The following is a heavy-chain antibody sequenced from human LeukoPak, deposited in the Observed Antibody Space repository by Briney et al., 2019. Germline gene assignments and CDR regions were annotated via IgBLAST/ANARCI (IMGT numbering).Heavy chain of an antibody. D-gene: IGHD5-18*01. Sequence: PGGSLSLSCAASGFTFSSYSMNWVRQAPGKGLEWVSSISSSSSYIYYADSVKGRFTISRDNAKNSLYLQMNSLRAEDTGVYYCARSWLVHYWYYGMDVWGQGTTVTVSS. CDR1: GFTFSSYS. CDR3: ARSWLVHYWYYGMDV. V-gene: IGHV3-21*01. J-gene: IGHJ6*02. CDR2: ISSSSSYI.